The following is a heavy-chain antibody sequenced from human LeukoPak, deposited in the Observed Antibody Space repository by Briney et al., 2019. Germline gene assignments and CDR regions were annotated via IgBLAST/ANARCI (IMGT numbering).Heavy chain of an antibody. V-gene: IGHV3-11*01. J-gene: IGHJ4*02. CDR2: ISGDSDTI. D-gene: IGHD5-18*01. Sequence: PWGSLRLSCAASGFIFSDYYMNWIRQTPGKGLEWIAHISGDSDTIYYRDSVKGRFTISRDNAKNSLFLHMDRLRAEDTATYYCARDSNTAMIILDQWGQGAPVTVSS. CDR3: ARDSNTAMIILDQ. CDR1: GFIFSDYY.